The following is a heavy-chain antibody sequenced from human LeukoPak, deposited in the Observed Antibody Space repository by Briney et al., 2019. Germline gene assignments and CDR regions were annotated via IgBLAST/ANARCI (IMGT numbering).Heavy chain of an antibody. CDR3: ASFAAAGGDLGAFDI. CDR2: FVPEDGET. J-gene: IGHJ3*02. V-gene: IGHV1-24*01. D-gene: IGHD6-13*01. CDR1: GYTLTELS. Sequence: SSVKVSCKGSGYTLTELSMHWVRQAPGKGLEWMGGFVPEDGETIYAQKFQGRVNMTEDTSTDTAYMELSSLRSEDTAVYYCASFAAAGGDLGAFDIWGQGTMVSVSS.